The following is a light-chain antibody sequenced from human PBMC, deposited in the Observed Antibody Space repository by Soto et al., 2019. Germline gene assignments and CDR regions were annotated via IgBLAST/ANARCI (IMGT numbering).Light chain of an antibody. CDR3: QQYNSYSPLT. CDR2: KAS. CDR1: QTISSW. Sequence: DIQMTQSPSTLSGSVGDRVTITCRASQTISSWLAWYQQKPGKAPKLLIYKASTLKSGVASRFSGSGSGTDFTLTISCLQPDDFATYYCQQYNSYSPLTSGGGTKVDIK. V-gene: IGKV1-5*03. J-gene: IGKJ4*01.